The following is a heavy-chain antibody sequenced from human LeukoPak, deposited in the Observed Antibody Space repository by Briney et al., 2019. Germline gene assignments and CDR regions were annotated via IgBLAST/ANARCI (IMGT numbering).Heavy chain of an antibody. J-gene: IGHJ5*02. CDR2: IYTSGST. D-gene: IGHD6-6*01. CDR1: GGSISSYY. V-gene: IGHV4-4*09. Sequence: APETLSLTCTVSGGSISSYYWSWIRQPPGKGLEWIGYIYTSGSTNYNPSLKSRVTISVDTSKNQFSLKLSSVTAADTAVYYCARSSIAAPEGWFDPWGQGTLVTVSS. CDR3: ARSSIAAPEGWFDP.